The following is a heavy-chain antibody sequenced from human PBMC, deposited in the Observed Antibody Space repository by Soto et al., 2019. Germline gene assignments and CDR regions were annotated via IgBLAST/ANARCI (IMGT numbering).Heavy chain of an antibody. V-gene: IGHV1-69*13. D-gene: IGHD3-10*01. CDR3: ARKTMGTYYYDGMDV. J-gene: IGHJ6*02. CDR1: GGTFSSYA. Sequence: SVKVSCKASGGTFSSYAISWVRQAPGQGLEWMGGTIPIFGTANYAQKFQGRVTITADESTSTAYMELSSLRSEDTAVYYCARKTMGTYYYDGMDVWGQGTTVTVSS. CDR2: TIPIFGTA.